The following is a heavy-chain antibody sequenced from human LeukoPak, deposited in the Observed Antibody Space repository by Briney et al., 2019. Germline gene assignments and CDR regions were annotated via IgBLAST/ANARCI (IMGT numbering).Heavy chain of an antibody. CDR3: ARGVHYGSDY. D-gene: IGHD4-17*01. CDR2: INSDGSTT. J-gene: IGHJ4*02. V-gene: IGHV3-74*01. Sequence: TGGSLRLSCAASGFTFSTYFMHWVRQAPGKGLVWVSRINSDGSTTSHAGSVKGRFTISRDNAKNTLYLQMDSLRAEDTAVYFCARGVHYGSDYWDQGTLVTVSS. CDR1: GFTFSTYF.